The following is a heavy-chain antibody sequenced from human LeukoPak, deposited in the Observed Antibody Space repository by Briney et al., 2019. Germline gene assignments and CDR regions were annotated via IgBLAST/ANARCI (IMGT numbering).Heavy chain of an antibody. J-gene: IGHJ3*02. CDR3: ARGTREILTGAAADAFDI. V-gene: IGHV4-59*01. D-gene: IGHD6-13*01. CDR2: IYYSGST. CDR1: GGSISSYY. Sequence: SETLSLTCTVSGGSISSYYWSWIRQPPGKGLEWIGYIYYSGSTNYNPSLKSRVTISVDTSKNQFSLKLSSVTAADTAVYYCARGTREILTGAAADAFDIWGQGTMVTVSS.